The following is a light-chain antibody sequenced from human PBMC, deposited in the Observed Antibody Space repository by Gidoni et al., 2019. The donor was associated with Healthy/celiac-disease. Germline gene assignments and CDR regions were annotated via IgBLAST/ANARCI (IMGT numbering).Light chain of an antibody. J-gene: IGLJ3*02. Sequence: QSALTQPASVSGSPGPSITIACTGTSSDVGGYNYVSWYQQHPGKAPKRMIYEVSNRPSGVSNRFSGAKSGNTASLTISGLQAEDEADYYCSSYTSSSPWVFGGGTKLTVL. V-gene: IGLV2-14*01. CDR1: SSDVGGYNY. CDR2: EVS. CDR3: SSYTSSSPWV.